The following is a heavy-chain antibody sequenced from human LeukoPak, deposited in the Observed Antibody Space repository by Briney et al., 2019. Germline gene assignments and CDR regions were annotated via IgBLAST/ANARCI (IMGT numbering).Heavy chain of an antibody. CDR1: GYTLTELS. D-gene: IGHD4-17*01. CDR3: ATHGPTTTVTTSGFGY. CDR2: FDPEDGET. V-gene: IGHV1-24*01. Sequence: ASVKVSCKVSGYTLTELSMHWARQAPGKGLEWMGGFDPEDGETIYTQKFQGRVTMTEDTSTDTAYMELSSLRSEDTAVYYCATHGPTTTVTTSGFGYWGQGTLVTVSS. J-gene: IGHJ4*02.